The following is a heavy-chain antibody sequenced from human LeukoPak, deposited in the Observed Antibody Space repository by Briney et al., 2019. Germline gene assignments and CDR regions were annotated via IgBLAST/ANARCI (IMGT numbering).Heavy chain of an antibody. CDR2: IYYSGSTNYNSGST. CDR1: GGSISNYY. V-gene: IGHV4-59*08. D-gene: IGHD1-26*01. J-gene: IGHJ5*02. Sequence: SETLSLTCTVSGGSISNYYWTWIRQPPGKGLEWIGYIYYSGSTNYNSGSTNYNPSLKSPVTISVDTSKNQFSLKLNSVTAADTAVYYCAMTNVGIRPGENWLDPWGQGPLVTVS. CDR3: AMTNVGIRPGENWLDP.